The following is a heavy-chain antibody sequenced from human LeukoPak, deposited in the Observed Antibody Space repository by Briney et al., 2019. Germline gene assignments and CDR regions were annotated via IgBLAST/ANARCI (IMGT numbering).Heavy chain of an antibody. Sequence: GGSLRLSCAASGFTFSSYTMNWVRQAPGKELEWVSSISSSSSYIYYADSVKGRFTISRDNAKNSLYLQMNSLRAEDTAVYYCARKPGGVYGSGSYSVDYWGQGTLVTVSS. CDR3: ARKPGGVYGSGSYSVDY. V-gene: IGHV3-21*01. CDR2: ISSSSSYI. D-gene: IGHD3-10*01. J-gene: IGHJ4*02. CDR1: GFTFSSYT.